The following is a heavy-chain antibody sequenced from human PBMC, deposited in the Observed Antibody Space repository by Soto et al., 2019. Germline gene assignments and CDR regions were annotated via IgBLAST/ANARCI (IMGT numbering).Heavy chain of an antibody. CDR2: IKSKTDGGTT. D-gene: IGHD3-16*01. CDR3: TTGGTSRVKDYYYGMDV. J-gene: IGHJ6*02. V-gene: IGHV3-15*01. Sequence: PGGSLRLSCAASGFTFSNAWMSWVRQAPGKGLEWVGRIKSKTDGGTTDYAAPVKGRFTISRDDSKNTLYLQMNSLKTEDTAVYYCTTGGTSRVKDYYYGMDVWGQGTTVTVS. CDR1: GFTFSNAW.